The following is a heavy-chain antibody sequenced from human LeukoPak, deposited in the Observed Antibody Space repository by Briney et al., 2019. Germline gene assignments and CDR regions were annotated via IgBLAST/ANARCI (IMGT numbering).Heavy chain of an antibody. J-gene: IGHJ4*02. CDR2: IYPGDSDT. CDR1: GYSFTNHW. Sequence: GESLKISCEGSGYSFTNHWIGWVRQMPGKGLEWMGIIYPGDSDTRYSPSFQGQVTISADRSISTAYLQWSSLRASDTAMYYCARLASSSSSSYFDYWGQGTLVTVSS. D-gene: IGHD6-6*01. V-gene: IGHV5-51*01. CDR3: ARLASSSSSSYFDY.